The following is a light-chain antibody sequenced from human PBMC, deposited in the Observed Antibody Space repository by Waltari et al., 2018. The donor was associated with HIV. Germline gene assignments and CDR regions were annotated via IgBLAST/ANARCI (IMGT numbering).Light chain of an antibody. J-gene: IGLJ2*01. CDR2: EVS. CDR1: SSDVGGYNY. Sequence: QSALTQPPSASGSPGQSVTISCTGTSSDVGGYNYVSWYQQHPGKAPKLMIYEVSKRPSGVPDRFSGSNAGNAATLTISGTQAMDEADYYCQAWDSSTVVFGGGTKLTVL. V-gene: IGLV2-8*01. CDR3: QAWDSSTVV.